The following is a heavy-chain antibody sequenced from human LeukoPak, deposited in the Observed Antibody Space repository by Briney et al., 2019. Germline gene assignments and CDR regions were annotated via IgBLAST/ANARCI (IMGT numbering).Heavy chain of an antibody. CDR2: IYYSGNT. D-gene: IGHD1-14*01. J-gene: IGHJ4*02. V-gene: IGHV4-31*03. CDR3: ARSPTYRPNFNY. CDR1: GGSISSGGYY. Sequence: SETLSLTCTVSGGSISSGGYYWSWIRQHPGKGLEWIGYIYYSGNTYYNPSLKDRVTISVDTSKNQFSLKLSSVTAADTAVYYCARSPTYRPNFNYWGQGTLVTVSS.